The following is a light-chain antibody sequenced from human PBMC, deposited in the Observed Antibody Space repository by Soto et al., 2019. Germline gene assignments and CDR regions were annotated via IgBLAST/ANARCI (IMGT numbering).Light chain of an antibody. V-gene: IGKV1D-13*01. CDR1: QGIRKD. Sequence: AIQLTESPSSLSASVGDRVTITCRASQGIRKDLGWYQVKPGKAPKLLIFAASTRATGIPARFSGSGSGTDFTLTISSLQSQDFAVYYCQQYNKWPRTFGQGTKVDIK. J-gene: IGKJ1*01. CDR3: QQYNKWPRT. CDR2: AAS.